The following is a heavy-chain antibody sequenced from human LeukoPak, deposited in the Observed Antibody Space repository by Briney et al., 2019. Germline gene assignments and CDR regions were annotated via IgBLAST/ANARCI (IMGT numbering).Heavy chain of an antibody. Sequence: GASVKVSCKASGYTFTSYDINWVRQATGQGLEWMGWMNPNSGNTGYAQKFQGRVTMTRSTSIRTAYMELSSLRSEDTAVYYCARGDYEYGMDVWGQGTTVSVSS. CDR1: GYTFTSYD. CDR3: ARGDYEYGMDV. V-gene: IGHV1-8*01. CDR2: MNPNSGNT. J-gene: IGHJ6*02.